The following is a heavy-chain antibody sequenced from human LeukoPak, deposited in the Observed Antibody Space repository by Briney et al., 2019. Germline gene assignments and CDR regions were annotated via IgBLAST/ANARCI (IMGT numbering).Heavy chain of an antibody. V-gene: IGHV1-18*04. CDR2: ISAYNGNT. D-gene: IGHD3-10*01. CDR3: ARDESYYYGSGSYYSFDY. Sequence: ASVTVSCKASGYTFTIYGISWVRQAPGQGLEWMGWISAYNGNTNYAQKLQGRVTMTTDTSTSTAYMELRSLRSDDTAVYYCARDESYYYGSGSYYSFDYWGQGTLVTVSS. CDR1: GYTFTIYG. J-gene: IGHJ4*02.